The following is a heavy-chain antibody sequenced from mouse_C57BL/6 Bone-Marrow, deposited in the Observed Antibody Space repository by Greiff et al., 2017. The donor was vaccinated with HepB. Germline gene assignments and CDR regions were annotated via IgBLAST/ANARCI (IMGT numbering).Heavy chain of an antibody. J-gene: IGHJ3*01. V-gene: IGHV5-15*01. D-gene: IGHD2-3*01. CDR2: ISNLAYSI. CDR3: ARQRIYDGYLFAY. CDR1: GFTFSDYG. Sequence: EVQGVESGGGLVQPGGSLKLSCAASGFTFSDYGMAWVRQAPRKGPEWVAFISNLAYSIYYADTVTGRFTISRENAKNTLYLEMSSLRSEDTAMYYCARQRIYDGYLFAYWGQGTLVTVSA.